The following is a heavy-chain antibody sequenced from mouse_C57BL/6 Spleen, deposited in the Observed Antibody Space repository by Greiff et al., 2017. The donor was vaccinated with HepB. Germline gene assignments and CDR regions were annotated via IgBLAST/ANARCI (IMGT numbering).Heavy chain of an antibody. CDR1: GYSFTGYY. CDR3: ARSTMVTDWFAY. Sequence: EVKLEESGPELVKPGASVKISCKASGYSFTGYYMNWVKQSPEKSLEWIGEINPSTGGTTYNQKFKAKATLTVDKSSSTAYMQLKSLTSEDSAVYYCARSTMVTDWFAYWGQGTLVTVSA. V-gene: IGHV1-42*01. J-gene: IGHJ3*01. CDR2: INPSTGGT. D-gene: IGHD2-2*01.